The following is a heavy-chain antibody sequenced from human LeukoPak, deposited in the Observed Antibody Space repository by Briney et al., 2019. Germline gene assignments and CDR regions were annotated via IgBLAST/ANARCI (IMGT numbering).Heavy chain of an antibody. CDR1: GYSISSGYY. J-gene: IGHJ4*02. D-gene: IGHD3-22*01. CDR3: AGDYYYDSSGYRVVYDY. CDR2: IYHSGST. Sequence: SETLSFTCTVSGYSISSGYYWGWIRPPPGKGLEWIGSIYHSGSTYYNPSLKSRVTISVDTSKNQFSLKLSSVTAADTAVYYCAGDYYYDSSGYRVVYDYWGQGTLVTVSS. V-gene: IGHV4-38-2*02.